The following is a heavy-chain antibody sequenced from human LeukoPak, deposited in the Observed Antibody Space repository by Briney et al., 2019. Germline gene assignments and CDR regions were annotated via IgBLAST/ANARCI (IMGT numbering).Heavy chain of an antibody. CDR1: GFTFSGSA. CDR2: IRSKANSYAT. D-gene: IGHD1-1*01. Sequence: PGGSLRLSCAASGFTFSGSAMHWVRQASGKGLEWVGRIRSKANSYATAYAASVKGRFTISRDDSKNTAYLQMNSLKTEDTAVYYCTRHSSGAKRTTYYYYGMDVWGQGTTVTVSS. CDR3: TRHSSGAKRTTYYYYGMDV. J-gene: IGHJ6*02. V-gene: IGHV3-73*01.